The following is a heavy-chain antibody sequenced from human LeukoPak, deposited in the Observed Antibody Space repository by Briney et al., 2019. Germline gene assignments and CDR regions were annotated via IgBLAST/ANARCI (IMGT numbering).Heavy chain of an antibody. CDR2: IYYSGTT. CDR3: ARAPYGSTWYLEYFDF. V-gene: IGHV4-59*01. D-gene: IGHD6-13*01. Sequence: SETLSLTCTVSGGSMSSYYWTWIRQPPGKGLEWVGYIYYSGTTKYNPSLKSRVTISLDTSKNQFSLELSSVTAADTAVYYCARAPYGSTWYLEYFDFWGEGTLVTVSS. J-gene: IGHJ4*02. CDR1: GGSMSSYY.